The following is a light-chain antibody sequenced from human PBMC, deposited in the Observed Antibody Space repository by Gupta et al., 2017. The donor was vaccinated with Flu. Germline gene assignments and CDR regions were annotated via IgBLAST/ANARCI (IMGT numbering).Light chain of an antibody. J-gene: IGKJ1*01. V-gene: IGKV3-20*01. CDR2: GAS. CDR1: QSVTSRY. Sequence: GTLSLSPGERATLAVRASQSVTSRYLTRYQQKPGQAPNLLIYGASSSATGIPDTFSGSGSGTDFTLSINMLEPEDFAMSYCQQEGGLPWTFGEGTKVEIK. CDR3: QQEGGLPWT.